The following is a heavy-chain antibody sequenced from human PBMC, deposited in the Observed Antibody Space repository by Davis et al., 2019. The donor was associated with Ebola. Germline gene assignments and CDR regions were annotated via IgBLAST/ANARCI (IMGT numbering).Heavy chain of an antibody. CDR1: GFTFSSYA. CDR3: AKDRTTVTTRAGGMDV. Sequence: GGSLRLSCAASGFTFSSYAMSWVRQAPGKGLEWVSAISGSGGSTYYADSVKGRFTISRDNSKNTLYLQMNSLRAEDTAVYYCAKDRTTVTTRAGGMDVWGQGTTVTVSS. CDR2: ISGSGGST. V-gene: IGHV3-23*01. J-gene: IGHJ6*02. D-gene: IGHD4-17*01.